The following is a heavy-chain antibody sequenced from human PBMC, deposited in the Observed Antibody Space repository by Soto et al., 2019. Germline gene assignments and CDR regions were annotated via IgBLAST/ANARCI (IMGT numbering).Heavy chain of an antibody. Sequence: GGSLRLSCAASGFMFSDYAMTWARQAPGKELEWVSGLLRPGRSTYYADSVKGRFTISGYTSANTVFLQMDSLRAEDTAVYYCAKDAIDNEGIWLMDSWGQGTVVTVSS. CDR2: LLRPGRST. J-gene: IGHJ5*02. CDR3: AKDAIDNEGIWLMDS. CDR1: GFMFSDYA. V-gene: IGHV3-23*01. D-gene: IGHD3-16*01.